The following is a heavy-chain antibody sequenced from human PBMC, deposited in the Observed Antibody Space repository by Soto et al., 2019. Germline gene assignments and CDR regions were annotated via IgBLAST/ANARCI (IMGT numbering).Heavy chain of an antibody. J-gene: IGHJ4*02. Sequence: ASVKVSCKASGYTFTKYDISWVRQAPGQGLEWLGLISPNSCRPSSAQKFEGRVTMTTDTSTTTAYLELRSLRSDDTAVYYCVRQYYDFWTDYPDFDYWGQGTLVTVSS. V-gene: IGHV1-18*04. CDR1: GYTFTKYD. CDR2: ISPNSCRP. CDR3: VRQYYDFWTDYPDFDY. D-gene: IGHD3-3*01.